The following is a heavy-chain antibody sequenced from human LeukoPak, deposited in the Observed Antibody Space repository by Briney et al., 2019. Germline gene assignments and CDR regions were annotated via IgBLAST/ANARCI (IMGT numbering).Heavy chain of an antibody. D-gene: IGHD1-26*01. CDR2: IIPIFATA. Sequence: RASVKVSCKASGYTFTSYGISWVRQAPGQGLEWMGGIIPIFATANYAQKFQGRVTITADESTSTAYMELSSLRSDDTAVYYCAREGRGSYLDYWGQGTLVTVSS. CDR3: AREGRGSYLDY. CDR1: GYTFTSYG. V-gene: IGHV1-69*13. J-gene: IGHJ4*02.